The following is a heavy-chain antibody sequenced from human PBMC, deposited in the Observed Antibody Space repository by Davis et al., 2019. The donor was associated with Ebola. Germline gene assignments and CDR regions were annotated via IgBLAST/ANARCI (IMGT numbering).Heavy chain of an antibody. J-gene: IGHJ3*02. V-gene: IGHV5-10-1*01. CDR3: ARPEDRDRAFDI. D-gene: IGHD1-14*01. Sequence: GESLKISCKGSGYSFTMYWISWVRQMPGKGLEWLARIDPSDSYTNYNPSFQGHVTISADKSISTAYLQWSSLKASDTAMYYCARPEDRDRAFDIWGQGTMVTVSS. CDR1: GYSFTMYW. CDR2: IDPSDSYT.